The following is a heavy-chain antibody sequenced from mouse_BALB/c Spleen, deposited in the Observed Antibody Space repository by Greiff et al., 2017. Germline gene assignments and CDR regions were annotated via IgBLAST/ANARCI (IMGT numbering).Heavy chain of an antibody. CDR3: ARGGVNWAYAMDY. CDR2: ISDGGSYT. Sequence: DVMLVESGGGLVKPGGSLKLSCAASGFTFSDYYMYWVRQTPEKRLEWVATISDGGSYTYYPDSVKGRFTISRDNAKNNLYLQMSSLKSEDTAMYYCARGGVNWAYAMDYWGQGTSVTVSS. D-gene: IGHD4-1*01. V-gene: IGHV5-4*02. J-gene: IGHJ4*01. CDR1: GFTFSDYY.